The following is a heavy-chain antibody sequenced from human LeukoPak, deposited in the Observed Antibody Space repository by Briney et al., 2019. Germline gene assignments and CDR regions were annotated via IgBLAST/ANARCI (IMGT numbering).Heavy chain of an antibody. J-gene: IGHJ3*02. CDR2: ISGSGGST. V-gene: IGHV3-23*01. Sequence: GGSLRLSCAASGFTFSSYAMSWVRQAPGKGLEWVSAISGSGGSTYYADSVKGRFTISRDNSKNTLYLQMNSLRAEDTAVYYCATAILYYYDSSGYWGSDAFDIWGQGTMVTVSS. CDR1: GFTFSSYA. D-gene: IGHD3-22*01. CDR3: ATAILYYYDSSGYWGSDAFDI.